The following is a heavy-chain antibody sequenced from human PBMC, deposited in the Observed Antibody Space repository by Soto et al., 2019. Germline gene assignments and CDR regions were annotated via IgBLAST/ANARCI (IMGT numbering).Heavy chain of an antibody. Sequence: ASVKVSCKASGYTFTSYDINWVRQATGQGLEWMGWMNPNSGNTGYAQKFQGRVTMTRNTSTSTVYMELSSLRSEDTAVYYCARSIAVAGPFDYWGQGTLVTVYS. D-gene: IGHD6-19*01. CDR1: GYTFTSYD. CDR3: ARSIAVAGPFDY. CDR2: MNPNSGNT. J-gene: IGHJ4*02. V-gene: IGHV1-8*01.